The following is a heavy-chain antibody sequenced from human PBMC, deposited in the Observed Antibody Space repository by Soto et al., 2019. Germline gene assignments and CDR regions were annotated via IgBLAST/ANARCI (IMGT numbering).Heavy chain of an antibody. CDR3: ARALYSSFPRYYYYGMDV. CDR1: GGSISSGDYY. D-gene: IGHD4-4*01. J-gene: IGHJ6*02. V-gene: IGHV4-30-4*01. Sequence: QVQLQESGPGLVKPSQTLSLTCTVSGGSISSGDYYWSWIRQPPGKGLEWIGYIYYSGSTYYNPSLKSRVTISVYTSKNQFSLKLSSVTAADTAVYYCARALYSSFPRYYYYGMDVWGQGTTVTVSS. CDR2: IYYSGST.